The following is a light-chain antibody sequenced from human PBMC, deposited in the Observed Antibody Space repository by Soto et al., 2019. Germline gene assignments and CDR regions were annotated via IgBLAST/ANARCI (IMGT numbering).Light chain of an antibody. Sequence: EIVMTQSPATLSVSPGERATLSCRASENVSRNLAWYQQKPGQAPRLLIYGASIRDTDIPVRFSGSGSGTDFTLTISSLQSEDFAVNYCQQYNNWPPWTLGQGTKVEVK. CDR3: QQYNNWPPWT. V-gene: IGKV3-15*01. CDR1: ENVSRN. CDR2: GAS. J-gene: IGKJ1*01.